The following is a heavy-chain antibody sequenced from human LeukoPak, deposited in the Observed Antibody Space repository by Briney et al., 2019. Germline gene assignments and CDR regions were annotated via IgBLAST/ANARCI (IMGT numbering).Heavy chain of an antibody. J-gene: IGHJ4*02. CDR3: ARDLTY. CDR2: ISAYNGNT. Sequence: GASVKVSCKASGYTFTSYGIIWVRQAPGQGLEWMGWISAYNGNTDYSQNLQSRVTMTTDTSTNTAYMELRSLRSDDTAVYYCARDLTYWGQGTLVTVSS. CDR1: GYTFTSYG. V-gene: IGHV1-18*01.